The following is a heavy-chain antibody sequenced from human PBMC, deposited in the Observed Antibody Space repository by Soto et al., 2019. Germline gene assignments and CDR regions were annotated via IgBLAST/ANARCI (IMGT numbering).Heavy chain of an antibody. CDR1: GYTFTSYG. CDR2: ISAYNGNT. V-gene: IGHV1-18*01. J-gene: IGHJ6*02. CDR3: AREPGTTRYYYYGMDV. Sequence: ASVKVSCKASGYTFTSYGISWVRQAPGQGLEWMGWISAYNGNTNYAQKLQGRVTITTDTSTSTAYMELRSLRSDDPAVYYCAREPGTTRYYYYGMDVWGQGTTVTVSS. D-gene: IGHD1-7*01.